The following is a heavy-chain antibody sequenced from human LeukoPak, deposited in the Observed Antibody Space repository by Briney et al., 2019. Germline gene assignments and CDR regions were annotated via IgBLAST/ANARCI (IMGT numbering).Heavy chain of an antibody. V-gene: IGHV3-15*01. D-gene: IGHD6-19*01. CDR1: GFTFSKAW. CDR2: IKSKTDGGTT. Sequence: GGSLRLSCAASGFTFSKAWMSWVRQAPGKGLEWVGRIKSKTDGGTTDYAAPVKGRFTISRDDSKNTLYLQMNSLKTEDTAVYYCTTVPYSSGWPIDYWGQGTLVTVSS. CDR3: TTVPYSSGWPIDY. J-gene: IGHJ4*02.